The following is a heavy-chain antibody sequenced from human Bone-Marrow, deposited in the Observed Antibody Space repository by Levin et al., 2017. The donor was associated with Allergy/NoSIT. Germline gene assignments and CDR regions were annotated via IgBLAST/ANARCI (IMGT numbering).Heavy chain of an antibody. CDR1: GFTFSSYS. J-gene: IGHJ4*02. V-gene: IGHV3-21*01. D-gene: IGHD4-17*01. CDR3: AREGYGDRCDY. Sequence: GESLKISCAASGFTFSSYSMNWVRQAPGKGLEWVSSISSSSSYIYYADSVKGRFTISRDNAKNSLYLQMNSLRAEDTAVYYCAREGYGDRCDYWGQGTLVTVSS. CDR2: ISSSSSYI.